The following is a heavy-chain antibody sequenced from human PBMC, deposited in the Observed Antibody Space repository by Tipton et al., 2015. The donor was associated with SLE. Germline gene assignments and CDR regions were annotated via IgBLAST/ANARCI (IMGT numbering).Heavy chain of an antibody. CDR3: ARGGYSSGWYRGAFDI. D-gene: IGHD6-19*01. J-gene: IGHJ3*02. Sequence: SLRLSCAASGFTFSSYEMNWVRQAPGKGLEWVSAIGTAGDPYYPGSVKGRFTISRENAKNSLYLQMNSLRAGDTAVYYCARGGYSSGWYRGAFDIWGQGTMVTVSS. CDR2: IGTAGDP. CDR1: GFTFSSYE. V-gene: IGHV3-13*05.